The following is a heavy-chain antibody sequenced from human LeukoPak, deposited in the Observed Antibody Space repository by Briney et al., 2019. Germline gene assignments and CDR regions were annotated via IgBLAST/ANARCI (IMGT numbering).Heavy chain of an antibody. Sequence: GGSLRLSCAASGFTFDDYAMHWVRQAPGKGLEGVSGISWNSGSIGYADSVKGRFTISRDNAKNSLYLQMNRLRAEDTALYYCAKDGGYDILTGYQFDYWGQGTLVTVSS. CDR3: AKDGGYDILTGYQFDY. D-gene: IGHD3-9*01. J-gene: IGHJ4*02. CDR1: GFTFDDYA. V-gene: IGHV3-9*01. CDR2: ISWNSGSI.